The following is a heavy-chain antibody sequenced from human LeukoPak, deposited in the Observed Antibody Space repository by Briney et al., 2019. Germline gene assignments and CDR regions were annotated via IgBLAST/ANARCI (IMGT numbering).Heavy chain of an antibody. J-gene: IGHJ6*02. CDR3: ARDLRAVAGSGAFYYYGMDV. D-gene: IGHD6-19*01. Sequence: PSETLSLTCTVSGGSISSYYWSWIRQPPGKGLEWIGYIYYSGSTNYNPSLKSRVTISVDTSKNQFSLKLSSVTVADTAVYYCARDLRAVAGSGAFYYYGMDVWGQGTTVTVSS. CDR2: IYYSGST. V-gene: IGHV4-59*01. CDR1: GGSISSYY.